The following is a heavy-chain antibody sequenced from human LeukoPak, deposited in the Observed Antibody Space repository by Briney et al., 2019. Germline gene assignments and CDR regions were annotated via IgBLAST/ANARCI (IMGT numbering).Heavy chain of an antibody. CDR1: GYSFSNYW. J-gene: IGHJ4*02. V-gene: IGHV5-51*01. Sequence: GESLKISCEGSGYSFSNYWIGWVRQMPGKGLEWMGIIYPGDYETRYSPSFQGQVTISADKSISTAYLQWSSLKASDTAMYYCARRGAAAGPDYWGQGTLVTVSP. CDR2: IYPGDYET. D-gene: IGHD6-13*01. CDR3: ARRGAAAGPDY.